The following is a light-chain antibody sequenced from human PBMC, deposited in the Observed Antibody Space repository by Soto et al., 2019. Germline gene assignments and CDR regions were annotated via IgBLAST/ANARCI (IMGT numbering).Light chain of an antibody. Sequence: EIVLTQSPATLSSSPGERATLSCRASQTVVVRLAWYQHKPGQAPRLIIYEASNRAAGIPARFSGSGSGTDFTLTITSLEPEDFAFYYCHQRQRWPRTFGQGTKVDIK. J-gene: IGKJ1*01. V-gene: IGKV3-11*01. CDR2: EAS. CDR3: HQRQRWPRT. CDR1: QTVVVR.